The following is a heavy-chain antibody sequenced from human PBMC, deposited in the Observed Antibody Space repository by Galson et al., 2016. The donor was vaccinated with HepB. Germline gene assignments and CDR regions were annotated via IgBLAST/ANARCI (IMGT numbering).Heavy chain of an antibody. CDR2: IKSDGSNI. J-gene: IGHJ4*02. CDR3: STLRDFWSG. CDR1: GFTFSRPW. Sequence: SLRLSCAASGFTFSRPWMYWVRQAPGKGLAWVSQIKSDGSNINYAYSVKGRFTISRDNAGNTLYLQMNSLRAEDTAVYYCSTLRDFWSGWGQGTLVTVSP. V-gene: IGHV3-74*01. D-gene: IGHD3-3*01.